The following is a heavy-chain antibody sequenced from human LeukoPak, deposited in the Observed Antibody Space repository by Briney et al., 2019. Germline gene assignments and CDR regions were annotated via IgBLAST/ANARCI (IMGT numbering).Heavy chain of an antibody. V-gene: IGHV4-38-2*02. J-gene: IGHJ5*02. Sequence: SETLSLTCTVSGYSISSGYYWGWIRQPPGKGLEWIGSIYHSGSTYYNPSLNIRATISVDTSKNQSSLKLSSLTAADTAVYYCAGQRITMVRGVIRGNWFDPWGQGTLVTVSS. CDR2: IYHSGST. D-gene: IGHD3-10*01. CDR1: GYSISSGYY. CDR3: AGQRITMVRGVIRGNWFDP.